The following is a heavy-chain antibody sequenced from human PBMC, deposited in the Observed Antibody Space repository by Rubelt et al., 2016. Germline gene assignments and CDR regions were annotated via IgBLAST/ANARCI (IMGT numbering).Heavy chain of an antibody. J-gene: IGHJ6*04. CDR2: IYYSGST. D-gene: IGHD3-9*01. CDR1: GGSISSGGYY. V-gene: IGHV4-31*03. Sequence: QVQLQESGPGLVKPSQTLSLTCTVSGGSISSGGYYWSWIRQHPGKGLEWIGYIYYSGSTYYNPSLRVGVTFSVDTSKNQFSLKLRSVTAADTAVDYCARDQWADYDILTGSLTNVWGKGTTVTVSS. CDR3: ARDQWADYDILTGSLTNV.